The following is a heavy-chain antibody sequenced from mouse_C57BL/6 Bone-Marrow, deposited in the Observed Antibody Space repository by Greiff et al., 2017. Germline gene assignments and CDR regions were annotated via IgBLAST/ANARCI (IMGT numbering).Heavy chain of an antibody. CDR1: GYTFTSYG. J-gene: IGHJ2*01. D-gene: IGHD1-1*01. V-gene: IGHV1-81*01. Sequence: VQLQQSGAELARPGASVKLSCKASGYTFTSYGISWVKQRTGQGLEWIGEIYPRSGNTYYNEKFKGKATLTADKSSSTAYMEIRRLTSEDSAVYFGAREGDYYYGSSYVDYWGQGTTLTVSS. CDR2: IYPRSGNT. CDR3: AREGDYYYGSSYVDY.